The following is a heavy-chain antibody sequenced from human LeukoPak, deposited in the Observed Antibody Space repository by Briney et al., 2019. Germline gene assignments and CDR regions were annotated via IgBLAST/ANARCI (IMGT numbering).Heavy chain of an antibody. V-gene: IGHV3-21*01. CDR3: ARDRYGSGSCFDY. CDR1: GFTLSSYS. D-gene: IGHD3-10*01. J-gene: IGHJ4*02. CDR2: ISSSSSYI. Sequence: GGSLRLSCAASGFTLSSYSMNWVRQASGKGLEWVSSISSSSSYIYYADSVKGRFTISRDNAKNSLYLQMNSLRAEDTAVYYCARDRYGSGSCFDYWGQGTLVTVSS.